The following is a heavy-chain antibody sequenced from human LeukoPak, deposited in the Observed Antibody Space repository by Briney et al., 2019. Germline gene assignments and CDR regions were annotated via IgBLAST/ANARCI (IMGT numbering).Heavy chain of an antibody. D-gene: IGHD1-26*01. Sequence: GGSLRLSCAASGFTFDDYGMSWVRQAPGKGLEWVSGINWNGGSTGYADSVKGRFTISRDSAKNSLYLQMDSLRVEDTAVYYCARDPYSGSYGPYYYYYMDVWGKGTTVTISS. CDR1: GFTFDDYG. J-gene: IGHJ6*03. CDR2: INWNGGST. V-gene: IGHV3-20*04. CDR3: ARDPYSGSYGPYYYYYMDV.